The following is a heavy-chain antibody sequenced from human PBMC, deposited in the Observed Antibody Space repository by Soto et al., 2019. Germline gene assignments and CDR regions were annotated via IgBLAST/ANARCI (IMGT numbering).Heavy chain of an antibody. J-gene: IGHJ6*02. CDR3: ARRGSYYYAMDV. CDR2: ISVHNGKT. D-gene: IGHD3-10*01. V-gene: IGHV1-18*01. Sequence: ASVKVSCKASGYTFTAYGINWVRQAPGQGLEWMAWISVHNGKTNYAQKFQDRVTLTTDTSTSTAYMELRSLTSYDTAVYYCARRGSYYYAMDVWGQGTTVTVSS. CDR1: GYTFTAYG.